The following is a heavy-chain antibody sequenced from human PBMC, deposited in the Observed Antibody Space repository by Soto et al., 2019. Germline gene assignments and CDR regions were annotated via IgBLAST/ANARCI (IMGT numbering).Heavy chain of an antibody. J-gene: IGHJ6*02. CDR3: VRESQLYNYYGLGV. Sequence: SETLSLTCVVSGYSFNSVHFWGWIRQPPGKGLQWIGSLSQNGGTYRNPSLRSRVTLSVDTSKNQFSLKLTSVTAADTALYYCVRESQLYNYYGLGVWGPGTTVTVSS. CDR2: LSQNGGT. V-gene: IGHV4-38-2*02. CDR1: GYSFNSVHF. D-gene: IGHD1-1*01.